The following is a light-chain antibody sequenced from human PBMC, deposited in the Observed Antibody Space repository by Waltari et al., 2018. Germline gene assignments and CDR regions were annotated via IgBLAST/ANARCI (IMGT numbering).Light chain of an antibody. Sequence: QSALTHPASVSGSPGQSITISCTGTSSDFGDSNFVSWYQQHPGRAPKLMIYGVSSRPSGVCNRFAGSKSGSTAALTISWLQAEDEADYYCSSYTSTIKVCGGETKVTVL. J-gene: IGLJ3*02. CDR1: SSDFGDSNF. V-gene: IGLV2-14*01. CDR2: GVS. CDR3: SSYTSTIKV.